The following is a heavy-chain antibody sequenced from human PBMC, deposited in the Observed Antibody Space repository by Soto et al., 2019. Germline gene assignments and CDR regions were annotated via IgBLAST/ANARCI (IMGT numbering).Heavy chain of an antibody. CDR1: GFTFSSYS. D-gene: IGHD3-10*01. Sequence: GGSPGHSCAASGFTFSSYSMNWVRPGPGEGLEWVSYISSSSSTIHYADSVKGRFTISRDNAKNSLYLQMNSLRAEDTAVYYCARADYYGSGSLDAFDIWGQGTMVTVSS. V-gene: IGHV3-48*01. CDR3: ARADYYGSGSLDAFDI. J-gene: IGHJ3*02. CDR2: ISSSSSTI.